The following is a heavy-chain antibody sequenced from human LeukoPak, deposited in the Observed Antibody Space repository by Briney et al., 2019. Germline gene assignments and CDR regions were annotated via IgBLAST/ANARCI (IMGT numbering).Heavy chain of an antibody. CDR3: ARRRYCSSTSCYEIDY. Sequence: ASVKVSRKASGGTFSSYAISWVRQAPGQGLEWMGRIIPILGIANYAQKFQGRVTITADKSTSTAYMELSSLRSEDTAVYYCARRRYCSSTSCYEIDYWGQGTLVTVSS. D-gene: IGHD2-2*01. V-gene: IGHV1-69*04. CDR1: GGTFSSYA. J-gene: IGHJ4*02. CDR2: IIPILGIA.